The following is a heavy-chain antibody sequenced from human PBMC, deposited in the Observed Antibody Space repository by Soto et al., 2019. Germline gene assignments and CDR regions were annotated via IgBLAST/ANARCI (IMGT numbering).Heavy chain of an antibody. CDR2: IYYSGST. Sequence: QVQLQESGPGLVKPSETLSLTCTVSGGSISSYYWSWIRQPPGKGLEWIGYIYYSGSTNYNPSLKSRVXXSXDXXKNQFSLKLSSVTAADTAVYYCARGPYGDPGAFDYWGQGTLVTVSS. CDR3: ARGPYGDPGAFDY. J-gene: IGHJ4*02. V-gene: IGHV4-59*01. CDR1: GGSISSYY. D-gene: IGHD4-17*01.